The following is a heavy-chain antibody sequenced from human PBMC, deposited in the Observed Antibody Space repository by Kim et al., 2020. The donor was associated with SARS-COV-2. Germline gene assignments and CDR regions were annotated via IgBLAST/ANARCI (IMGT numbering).Heavy chain of an antibody. D-gene: IGHD6-13*01. V-gene: IGHV4-39*01. CDR1: GGSISSSSYY. J-gene: IGHJ4*02. CDR2: IYYSGST. Sequence: SETLSLTCTVSGGSISSSSYYWGWIRQPPGKGLEWIGSIYYSGSTYYNPSLKSRVTISVDTSKNQFSLKLSSVTAADTAVYYCARPKYSSSWYYFDYWGQGTLVTVSS. CDR3: ARPKYSSSWYYFDY.